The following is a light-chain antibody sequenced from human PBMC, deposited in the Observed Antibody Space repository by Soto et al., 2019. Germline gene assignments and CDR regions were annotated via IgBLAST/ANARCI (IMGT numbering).Light chain of an antibody. CDR1: TSDVGGYNY. CDR2: AVS. CDR3: SSYTSSNTEV. Sequence: QSALTQPASVSGSPGQSIAISCTGTTSDVGGYNYVSWYQQHPDKAPKLMIYAVSNRPSGVSNRFSGSKSGNTASLTISGLQAEDEADYYCSSYTSSNTEVFGTGTQLTVL. V-gene: IGLV2-14*01. J-gene: IGLJ1*01.